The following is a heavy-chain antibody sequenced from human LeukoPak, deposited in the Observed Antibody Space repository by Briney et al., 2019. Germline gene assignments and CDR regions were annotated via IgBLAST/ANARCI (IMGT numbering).Heavy chain of an antibody. D-gene: IGHD2-2*01. Sequence: SETLSLTCTVSGGSISSYYWSWIRQPAGKGLEWIGRIYTSGSTNYNPSLKSRVTMSVDTSKNQFPLKLSSVTAADTAVYYCARVREYCSSTSCNIKDYYYYMDVWGKGTTVTVSS. CDR3: ARVREYCSSTSCNIKDYYYYMDV. CDR2: IYTSGST. CDR1: GGSISSYY. V-gene: IGHV4-4*07. J-gene: IGHJ6*03.